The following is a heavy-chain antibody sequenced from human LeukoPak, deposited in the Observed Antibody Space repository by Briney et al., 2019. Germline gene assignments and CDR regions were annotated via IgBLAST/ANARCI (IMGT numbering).Heavy chain of an antibody. CDR2: IYTSGST. CDR1: GGSIGSYY. D-gene: IGHD3-22*01. CDR3: APPPYYYETNGYSVA. J-gene: IGHJ5*02. Sequence: SETLSLTCTLSGGSIGSYYWSWIRQPAGKGLEWIGRIYTSGSTSYNPSLKSRVTMSVDTSKNQFSLKLTSVTAADTAVYYCAPPPYYYETNGYSVAWGQGTLVTVSS. V-gene: IGHV4-4*07.